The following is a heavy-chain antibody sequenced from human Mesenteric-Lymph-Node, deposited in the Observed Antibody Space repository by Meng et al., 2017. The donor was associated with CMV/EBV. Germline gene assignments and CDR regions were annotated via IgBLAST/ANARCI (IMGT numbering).Heavy chain of an antibody. Sequence: QLQLQVSCPGLVKPSETLSLSCIVSGYSISNSTYYWTWIRQPPGKGLEWIGSVHHSGTTYYNPSLKGRLTISVDTSANLFSLRLTTVTAADTATYYCARRGNYDSDYSEYWGQGTLVTVSS. J-gene: IGHJ4*02. CDR2: VHHSGTT. D-gene: IGHD3-22*01. V-gene: IGHV4-39*01. CDR1: GYSISNSTYY. CDR3: ARRGNYDSDYSEY.